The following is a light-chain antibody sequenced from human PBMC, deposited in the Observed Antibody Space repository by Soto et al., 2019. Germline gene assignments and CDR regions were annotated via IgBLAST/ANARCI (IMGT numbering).Light chain of an antibody. CDR1: QSVGTY. V-gene: IGKV3-11*01. J-gene: IGKJ4*01. Sequence: EIVLTQSPAILSLSPGERATLSCRASQSVGTYLDWYQQKLGQAPRLLIYDASNRATGIPARFSGSGSGTDFTLSISSLEPEECAVYYCQQRVNWLTFGGGTTVEL. CDR3: QQRVNWLT. CDR2: DAS.